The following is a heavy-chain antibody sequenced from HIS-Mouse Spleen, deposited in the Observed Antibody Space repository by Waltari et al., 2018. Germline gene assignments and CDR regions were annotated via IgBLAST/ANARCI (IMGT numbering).Heavy chain of an antibody. V-gene: IGHV3-21*01. CDR1: GFTFSSYI. CDR3: ARGQYSYGYYFDY. CDR2: SSRSSSYI. D-gene: IGHD5-18*01. Sequence: EVQLVESGGGLVKPGGSLRLSCAASGFTFSSYIMTWVRQAPGKGLEWVSSSSRSSSYIYYADSVKGRFTITRDNAKNSLYLQMNSLGAEDTAVYYCARGQYSYGYYFDYWGQGTLVTVSS. J-gene: IGHJ4*02.